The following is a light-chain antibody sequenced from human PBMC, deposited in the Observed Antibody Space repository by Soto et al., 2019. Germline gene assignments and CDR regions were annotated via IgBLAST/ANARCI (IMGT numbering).Light chain of an antibody. CDR1: SSDVGGYNR. V-gene: IGLV2-23*02. CDR2: DVN. CDR3: CSYAGGSSWV. J-gene: IGLJ3*02. Sequence: QSALTQPASVSGSPGQSITISCTGTSSDVGGYNRVSWYQQHPDKAPNLLIYDVNKRPSGISNHFSGSKSGNTASLTISGLQAEDEADYYCCSYAGGSSWVFGGGTKVTVL.